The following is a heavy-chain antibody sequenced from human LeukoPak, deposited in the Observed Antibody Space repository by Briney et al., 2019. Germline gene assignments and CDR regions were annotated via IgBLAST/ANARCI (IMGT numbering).Heavy chain of an antibody. V-gene: IGHV3-33*01. CDR1: GFTFRDFG. J-gene: IGHJ4*02. CDR3: VRGPPAPYEIRGYAYDYGDY. Sequence: QPGRSLRLSCAASGFTFRDFGMHWVRQAPGKGLEWVAIIWYDASNQYYEDSVKGRFTISRDNSKNTVFLQMNSLRAEDTAVYYCVRGPPAPYEIRGYAYDYGDYWGQGIQVTVST. D-gene: IGHD3-10*01. CDR2: IWYDASNQ.